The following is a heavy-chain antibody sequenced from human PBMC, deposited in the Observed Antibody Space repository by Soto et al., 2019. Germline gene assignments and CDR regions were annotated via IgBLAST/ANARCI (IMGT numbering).Heavy chain of an antibody. Sequence: EVQLVESGGGLVQPGGSLRLSCAASGFTFSSYRMTWVRQAPGKGLEWVVNIKEDGSEQHYVDSAKGRFTISRDNAKNSLFLQMNSLRAEDTAVYYCARGHYADYAWGQGTLVIVSS. CDR1: GFTFSSYR. CDR2: IKEDGSEQ. V-gene: IGHV3-7*05. CDR3: ARGHYADYA. J-gene: IGHJ5*02. D-gene: IGHD4-17*01.